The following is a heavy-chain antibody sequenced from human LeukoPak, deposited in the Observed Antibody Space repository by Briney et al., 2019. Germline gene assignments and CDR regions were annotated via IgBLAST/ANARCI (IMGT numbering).Heavy chain of an antibody. D-gene: IGHD2-2*02. J-gene: IGHJ4*02. CDR1: GFTFSSYS. V-gene: IGHV3-21*01. CDR3: ARDGYCSSTSCYTRGSLEWLPIDY. CDR2: ISSSSSYI. Sequence: KSGGSLRLSCAASGFTFSSYSMNWVRQAPGKGLEWVSSISSSSSYIYYADSVKGRFTISRDNAKNSLYLQMNSLRAEDTAVYYCARDGYCSSTSCYTRGSLEWLPIDYWGQGTLVTVSS.